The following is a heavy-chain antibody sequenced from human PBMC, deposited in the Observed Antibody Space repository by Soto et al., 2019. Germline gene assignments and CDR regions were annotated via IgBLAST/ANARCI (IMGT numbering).Heavy chain of an antibody. V-gene: IGHV4-59*12. CDR1: GGSISSYY. CDR2: IYYSGST. J-gene: IGHJ4*02. CDR3: ARDPNYGDPLD. D-gene: IGHD4-17*01. Sequence: QVQLQESGPGLVKPSETLSLTCTVSGGSISSYYWSWIRQPPGKGLEWIGYIYYSGSTNYNPSLKSRVTISVDTSKNQFSLKLSSVTAADTAVYYCARDPNYGDPLDWGQGTLVTVSS.